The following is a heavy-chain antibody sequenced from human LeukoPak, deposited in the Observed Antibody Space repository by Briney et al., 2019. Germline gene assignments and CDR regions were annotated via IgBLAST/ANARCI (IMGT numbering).Heavy chain of an antibody. V-gene: IGHV3-23*01. CDR3: VRGGSTHFQH. CDR1: GFTLSSYA. CDR2: ISGSADNT. J-gene: IGHJ1*01. D-gene: IGHD3-16*01. Sequence: GGSLRLSCTASGFTLSSYAMSWVRQAPGEGLEWVSTISGSADNTNYAEAVKGRFTISRDNSKNTMYLQMNSLRAEDTAVYYCVRGGSTHFQHWGQGTLVTVSS.